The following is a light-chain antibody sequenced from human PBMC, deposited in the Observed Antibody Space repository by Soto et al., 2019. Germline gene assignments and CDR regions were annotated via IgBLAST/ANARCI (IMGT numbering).Light chain of an antibody. CDR1: QSVISNY. Sequence: EVVLTQSPGTVSLSPGERVTLSCRASQSVISNYLAWYQQRPGQAPRLLIYAASSRAKGIPDRFSGSGSGTDFTLSISRLEPEDFAVYYCQQYGSSLTWTFGQGTKVE. V-gene: IGKV3-20*01. CDR2: AAS. J-gene: IGKJ1*01. CDR3: QQYGSSLTWT.